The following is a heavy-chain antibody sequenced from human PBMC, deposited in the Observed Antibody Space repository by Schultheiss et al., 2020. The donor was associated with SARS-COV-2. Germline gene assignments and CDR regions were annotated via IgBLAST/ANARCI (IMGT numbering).Heavy chain of an antibody. Sequence: ASVKVSCKASGYTFTSYGISWVRQAPGQGLEWMGWISAYNGNTNYAQKFQGRVTMTGDTSVSTAYLELRRLKSDDTAVYYCARDGAGTWAFYFYYMDVWGQGTTVTVSS. V-gene: IGHV1-18*01. CDR3: ARDGAGTWAFYFYYMDV. CDR2: ISAYNGNT. D-gene: IGHD1-1*01. CDR1: GYTFTSYG. J-gene: IGHJ6*03.